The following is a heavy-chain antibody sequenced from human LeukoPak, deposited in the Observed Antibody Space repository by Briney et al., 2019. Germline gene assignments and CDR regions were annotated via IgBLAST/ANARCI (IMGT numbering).Heavy chain of an antibody. CDR1: GFTFSSDA. CDR3: ARVGYGDYGYGYYYGMDV. V-gene: IGHV3-30*04. J-gene: IGHJ6*04. Sequence: PGGSLRLSCAASGFTFSSDAMHWVRQAPGKGLEWVAVISYDGSNKYYADSVKGRFTISRDNSKNTLYLQMNSLRAEDTAVYYCARVGYGDYGYGYYYGMDVWGKGTTVTVSS. D-gene: IGHD4-17*01. CDR2: ISYDGSNK.